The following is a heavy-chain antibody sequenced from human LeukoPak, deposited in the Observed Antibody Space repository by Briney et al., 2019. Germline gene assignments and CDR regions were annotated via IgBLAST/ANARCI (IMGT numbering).Heavy chain of an antibody. CDR3: AKDRGPYIGIDNNWFDP. CDR2: ISGSGDST. V-gene: IGHV3-23*01. Sequence: PGGSLRLSCAASGFTFNIYAMNWVRQPPGKGLEWVSAISGSGDSTYYADSVKGRFTIARDNSKNTLYLHMNRLTAADTAVYYCAKDRGPYIGIDNNWFDPWGQGTLVSVSS. CDR1: GFTFNIYA. D-gene: IGHD1-26*01. J-gene: IGHJ5*02.